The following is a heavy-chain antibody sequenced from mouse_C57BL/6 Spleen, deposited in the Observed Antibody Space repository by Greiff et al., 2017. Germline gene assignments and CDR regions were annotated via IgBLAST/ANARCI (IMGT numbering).Heavy chain of an antibody. CDR3: LYGSSYVLYYAMDG. V-gene: IGHV1-39*01. CDR2: INPNYGTP. J-gene: IGHJ4*01. D-gene: IGHD1-1*01. Sequence: VQLQQSGPELVKPGASVKISCKASGYSFTDYYMNWVKQSHGKSLEWIGVINPNYGTPRYNQKFKGKATLTVDQSSSTAYMQLNSLTSEDSAVYYCLYGSSYVLYYAMDGWGQGTSVTVSS. CDR1: GYSFTDYY.